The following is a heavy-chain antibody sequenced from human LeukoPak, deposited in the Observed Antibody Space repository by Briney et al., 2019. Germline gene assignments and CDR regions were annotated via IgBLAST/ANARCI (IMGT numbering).Heavy chain of an antibody. Sequence: GASVKVSCKASGYTFTGHYMHWVRQAPGQGLEWMGWINPNSGDTNYAQKFQGRVTMTRDTSISTAYMELSWLRSDDTAVFYCARDGRAQQSPEDSWGQGTLITVSS. CDR2: INPNSGDT. CDR1: GYTFTGHY. V-gene: IGHV1-2*02. D-gene: IGHD1-14*01. CDR3: ARDGRAQQSPEDS. J-gene: IGHJ4*02.